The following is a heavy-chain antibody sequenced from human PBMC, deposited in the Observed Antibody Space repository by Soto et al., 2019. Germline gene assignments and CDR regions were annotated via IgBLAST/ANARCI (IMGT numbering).Heavy chain of an antibody. CDR2: VYYTGNN. CDR3: ARVAVPGHFAY. CDR1: GGSISSYY. J-gene: IGHJ4*02. V-gene: IGHV4-59*01. Sequence: SETLSLTCSVSGGSISSYYWSWIRQPPGKGLEWIGYVYYTGNNDYNPSLKSRVTISADTSKNQFSLRLTSVTAADTAVYYCARVAVPGHFAYWGQGTLVTVSS. D-gene: IGHD6-19*01.